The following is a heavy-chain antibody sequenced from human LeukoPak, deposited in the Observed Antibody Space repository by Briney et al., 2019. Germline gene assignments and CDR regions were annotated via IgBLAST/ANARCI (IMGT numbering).Heavy chain of an antibody. CDR1: GGSLSSHY. J-gene: IGHJ3*02. CDR3: VRGGDAFDI. D-gene: IGHD3-16*01. CDR2: IYYSGST. V-gene: IGHV4-59*11. Sequence: SETLSLTCTVSGGSLSSHYWSWIRQPPGKGPEWIGYIYYSGSTNYTPSLKSRVTISVDTSKNQFSLKLSSVTAADTAVYYCVRGGDAFDIWGQGTMVTVSS.